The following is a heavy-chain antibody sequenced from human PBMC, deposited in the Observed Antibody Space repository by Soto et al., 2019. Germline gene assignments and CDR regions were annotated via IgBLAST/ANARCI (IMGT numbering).Heavy chain of an antibody. CDR2: INHSGST. J-gene: IGHJ6*02. D-gene: IGHD6-6*01. CDR1: GGSFSGYY. Sequence: QVQLQQWGAGLLKPSETLSLTCAVYGGSFSGYYWSWIRQPPGKGLEWIGEINHSGSTNYNPSLKSRVTISVDTSKNQFSLKLSSVTAADTAVYYCARGHSIAGLLHVYYYYGMDVWGQGTTVTVSS. CDR3: ARGHSIAGLLHVYYYYGMDV. V-gene: IGHV4-34*01.